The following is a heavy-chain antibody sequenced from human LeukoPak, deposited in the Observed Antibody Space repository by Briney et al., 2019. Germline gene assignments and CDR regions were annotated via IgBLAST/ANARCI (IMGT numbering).Heavy chain of an antibody. J-gene: IGHJ4*02. V-gene: IGHV3-33*01. CDR3: ARGRAVTGSTVIDY. CDR2: IWYDGSNK. D-gene: IGHD6-19*01. Sequence: GGSLRLSCAASGFTFSSYGMHWVRQAPGKGLEWVAVIWYDGSNKYCADSVKGRFTISRDNSKNTLYLQMNSLRPEDTAVFHCARGRAVTGSTVIDYWGQGTLVTVSS. CDR1: GFTFSSYG.